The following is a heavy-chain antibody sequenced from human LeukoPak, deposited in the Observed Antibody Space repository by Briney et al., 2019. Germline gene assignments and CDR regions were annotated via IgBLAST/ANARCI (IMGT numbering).Heavy chain of an antibody. V-gene: IGHV1-8*01. CDR1: GYTFTSYD. CDR3: ARGSNFDWLFSIDP. J-gene: IGHJ5*02. D-gene: IGHD3-9*01. Sequence: ASVKVSCKASGYTFTSYDINWVRQATGQGLEWMGWMNHNSGNTGYAQKFQGRVTITRNTSISTAYMELSSLRSEDTAVYYCARGSNFDWLFSIDPWGQGTLVTVSS. CDR2: MNHNSGNT.